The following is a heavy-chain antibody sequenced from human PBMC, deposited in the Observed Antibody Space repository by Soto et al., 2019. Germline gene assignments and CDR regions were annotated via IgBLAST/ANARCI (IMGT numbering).Heavy chain of an antibody. CDR2: ISRSSSNR. CDR3: ARDLKVAGTNSYYYYGMDV. J-gene: IGHJ6*02. Sequence: GGSLRLSCAASGFTFSNYSMNWVRQSPGKGLEWVSSISRSSSNRYYADSVKGRFTISRDNAKNALYLHMNSLRAGDTAVYYCARDLKVAGTNSYYYYGMDVWGQGTTVTVSS. V-gene: IGHV3-21*01. D-gene: IGHD6-19*01. CDR1: GFTFSNYS.